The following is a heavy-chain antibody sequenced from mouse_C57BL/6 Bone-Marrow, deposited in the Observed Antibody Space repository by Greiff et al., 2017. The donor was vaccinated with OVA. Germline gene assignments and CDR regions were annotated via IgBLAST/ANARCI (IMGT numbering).Heavy chain of an antibody. D-gene: IGHD2-3*01. CDR1: GYTFTSYW. Sequence: QVQLKQSGAELVMPGASVKLSCKASGYTFTSYWMHWVKQRPGQGLEWIGEIDPSDSYTTYNQKFKGKSTLTVDKSSSTAYMQLSSLTSEDSAVYYCARDDGYYVRFAYWGQGTLVTVSA. CDR2: IDPSDSYT. J-gene: IGHJ3*01. V-gene: IGHV1-69*01. CDR3: ARDDGYYVRFAY.